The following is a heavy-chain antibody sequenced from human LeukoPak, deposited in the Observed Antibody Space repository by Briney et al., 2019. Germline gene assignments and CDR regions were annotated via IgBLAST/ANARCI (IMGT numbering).Heavy chain of an antibody. V-gene: IGHV1-46*01. D-gene: IGHD5-12*01. CDR1: GYTFTSYY. Sequence: GASVKVSCKASGYTFTSYYMHWVRQAPGQGLEWIGIINPSGGSTSYAQKFQGRVTMTRDTSTSTVYMELSSLRSEDTAVYYCARDRLGGYDRDYFDYWGQGTLVTVSS. J-gene: IGHJ4*02. CDR2: INPSGGST. CDR3: ARDRLGGYDRDYFDY.